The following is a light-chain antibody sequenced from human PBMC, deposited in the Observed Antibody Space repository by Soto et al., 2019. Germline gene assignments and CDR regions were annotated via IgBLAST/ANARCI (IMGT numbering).Light chain of an antibody. V-gene: IGKV3-20*01. J-gene: IGKJ2*01. CDR1: QSVSSSY. CDR3: QQYGSSPLYT. Sequence: EIVVTQSPGTLSLSPGERATLSCRASQSVSSSYLAWYQHKPGQAPRLLIYGASSRATGIPDRFSGSGSGADFTLTISRLEPEDVAVDYCQQYGSSPLYTFGQGTKLEIK. CDR2: GAS.